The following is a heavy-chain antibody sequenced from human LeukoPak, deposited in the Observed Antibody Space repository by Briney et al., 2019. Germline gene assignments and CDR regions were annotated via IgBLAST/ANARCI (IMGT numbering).Heavy chain of an antibody. D-gene: IGHD2-15*01. J-gene: IGHJ4*02. V-gene: IGHV3-74*01. CDR1: EFTFGEYW. CDR2: INTDGSSP. Sequence: SGGSLRLSCAASEFTFGEYWMHWVSQVPGKGLVWVSHINTDGSSPTYGDSAKGRFTVSRDNAKNTLFLQMNRLRVEDTAVYYCARGTAATAGIDYWGQGTLVTVSS. CDR3: ARGTAATAGIDY.